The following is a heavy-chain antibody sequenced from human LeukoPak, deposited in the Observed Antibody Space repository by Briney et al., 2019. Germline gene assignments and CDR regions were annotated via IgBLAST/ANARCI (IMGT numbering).Heavy chain of an antibody. Sequence: ASVKVSCKASGYTFTGYYMHWMRQAPGQGLEWMGWINPNSGGTNYAQKFQGRVTMTRDTSISTAYMELSRLRSDDTAVYYCARVAYSSSSGDYWGQGTLVTVSS. V-gene: IGHV1-2*02. CDR1: GYTFTGYY. J-gene: IGHJ4*02. CDR2: INPNSGGT. CDR3: ARVAYSSSSGDY. D-gene: IGHD6-6*01.